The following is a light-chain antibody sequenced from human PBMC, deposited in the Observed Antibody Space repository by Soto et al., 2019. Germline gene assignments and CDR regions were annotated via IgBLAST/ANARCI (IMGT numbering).Light chain of an antibody. Sequence: QSALTQPASVSGSPGQSSTISCTGTSSDVGGYKYVSWYQHHPGKASKLMIYEVSNRPSGVSNRFSGSKCGNTASLTISGLQAEDEADYYCSSYTTSSTWVFGGGTKLTVL. CDR2: EVS. CDR3: SSYTTSSTWV. V-gene: IGLV2-14*01. CDR1: SSDVGGYKY. J-gene: IGLJ3*02.